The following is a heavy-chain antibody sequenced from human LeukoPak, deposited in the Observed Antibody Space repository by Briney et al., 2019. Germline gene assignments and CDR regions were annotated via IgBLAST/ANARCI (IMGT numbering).Heavy chain of an antibody. V-gene: IGHV4-38-2*02. CDR1: GYSISSGYY. Sequence: PSETLSLTCTVSGYSISSGYYWGWIRQPPGKGLEWIGSIYHSGSTYYNPSLKSRVTISVDTSKNQLSLKLSSVTAADTAVYFCATLLSSNYYFDYWGQGTMVTVSS. CDR2: IYHSGST. J-gene: IGHJ4*01. CDR3: ATLLSSNYYFDY. D-gene: IGHD3-10*02.